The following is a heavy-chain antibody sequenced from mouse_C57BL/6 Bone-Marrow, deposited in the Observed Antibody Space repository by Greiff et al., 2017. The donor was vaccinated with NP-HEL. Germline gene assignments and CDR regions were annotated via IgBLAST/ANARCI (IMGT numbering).Heavy chain of an antibody. V-gene: IGHV1-4*01. CDR2: INPSSGYT. CDR1: GYTFTSYT. CDR3: ARMLLRIAY. Sequence: QVQLQQSGAELARPGASVKMSCKASGYTFTSYTMHWVKQRPGQGLEWIGYINPSSGYTKYNQKFKDKATLTADKSSSPAYMQLSSLTSEDSAVYYCARMLLRIAYWGQGTLVTVSA. J-gene: IGHJ3*01. D-gene: IGHD1-1*01.